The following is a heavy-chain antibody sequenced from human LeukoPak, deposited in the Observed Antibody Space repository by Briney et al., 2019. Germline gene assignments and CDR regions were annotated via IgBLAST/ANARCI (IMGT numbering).Heavy chain of an antibody. J-gene: IGHJ5*02. CDR3: ARSGIAAAGTGRFDP. CDR2: ISSSSSYI. D-gene: IGHD6-13*01. Sequence: GGSLRLSCAASGFTFSSYSMNWVRQAPGKGLEWVSSISSSSSYIYYADSVKSRFTISRDNAKNSLYLQMNSLRAEDTAVYYCARSGIAAAGTGRFDPWGQGTLVTVSS. V-gene: IGHV3-21*01. CDR1: GFTFSSYS.